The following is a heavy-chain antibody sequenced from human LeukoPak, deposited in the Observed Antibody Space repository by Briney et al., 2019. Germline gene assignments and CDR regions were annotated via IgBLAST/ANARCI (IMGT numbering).Heavy chain of an antibody. V-gene: IGHV3-48*01. CDR1: GFPFIEYS. CDR3: ARDHNYAFDN. D-gene: IGHD1-1*01. J-gene: IGHJ4*02. Sequence: GGSLRLSCTASGFPFIEYSMNWVREAPGKGLEWISYIGIDSGNTKYADSVRGRFTISADKAKNSLYLQMNSLRVEDTAVYYCARDHNYAFDNWGQGTLVSVAS. CDR2: IGIDSGNT.